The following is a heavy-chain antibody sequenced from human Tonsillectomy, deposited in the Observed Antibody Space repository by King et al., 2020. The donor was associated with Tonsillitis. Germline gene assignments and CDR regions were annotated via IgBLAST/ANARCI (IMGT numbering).Heavy chain of an antibody. V-gene: IGHV4-61*02. D-gene: IGHD6-19*01. CDR3: ARLAVAGTGFYNYNDMDV. CDR2: IYTSGST. CDR1: GDSISSRTHY. Sequence: QVQLQESGPGLVKPSQTLSLTCAVSGDSISSRTHYWSWIRQAAGKGLEWIGRIYTSGSTYYNPSLKSRVTMSIDTSKNQFSLKVWSVTAADTAVYFCARLAVAGTGFYNYNDMDV. J-gene: IGHJ6*03.